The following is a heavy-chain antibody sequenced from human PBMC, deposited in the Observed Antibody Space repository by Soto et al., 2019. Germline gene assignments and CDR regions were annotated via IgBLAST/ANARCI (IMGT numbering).Heavy chain of an antibody. CDR2: ITPDGCYT. CDR1: GFTFSNYW. V-gene: IGHV3-74*01. Sequence: EVQLVESGGGLVQPGGSLRLSCATSGFTFSNYWMHWVRQAPGKGLMWVARITPDGCYTSYADSVKGRFTISRDNAKNTLYLQMNGLRAEDTAIYYCARDLIIVDTPGDDFDYWGQGTLVAVSS. J-gene: IGHJ4*02. D-gene: IGHD5-12*01. CDR3: ARDLIIVDTPGDDFDY.